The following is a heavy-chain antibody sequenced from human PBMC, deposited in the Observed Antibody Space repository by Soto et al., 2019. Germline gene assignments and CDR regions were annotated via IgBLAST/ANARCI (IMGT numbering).Heavy chain of an antibody. CDR1: GGSFSGYY. J-gene: IGHJ5*02. V-gene: IGHV4-34*01. D-gene: IGHD3-10*01. CDR2: INHSGRT. Sequence: QVQLQQWGAGLLKPSETLSLTCAVYGGSFSGYYWSWIRQPPGKGLEWIGEINHSGRTNYNPSLKSRGTISVDTSKNQFSLQLSSVTAAETAGYYCARRSILWFGELPLWFAPWGQGTLVTVSS. CDR3: ARRSILWFGELPLWFAP.